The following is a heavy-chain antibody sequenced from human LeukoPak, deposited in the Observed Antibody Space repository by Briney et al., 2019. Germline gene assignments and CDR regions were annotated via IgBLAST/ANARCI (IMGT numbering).Heavy chain of an antibody. CDR1: GYTFTSCY. CDR3: AREGWAPYSTSQALGFDY. D-gene: IGHD6-13*01. CDR2: INPSGGST. Sequence: ASVKVSCKASGYTFTSCYMHWVRQAPGQGLEWMGIINPSGGSTSYAQKFQGRVTMTRDTSTSTVYMELSSLRSEDTAVYYCAREGWAPYSTSQALGFDYWGQGTLVTVSS. V-gene: IGHV1-46*01. J-gene: IGHJ4*02.